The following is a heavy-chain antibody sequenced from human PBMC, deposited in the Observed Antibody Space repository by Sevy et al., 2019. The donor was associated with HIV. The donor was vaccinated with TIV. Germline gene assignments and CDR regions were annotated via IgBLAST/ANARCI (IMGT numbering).Heavy chain of an antibody. CDR3: AKEDHIYYYAHSGRCNHPDD. CDR2: ISSSGSTV. CDR1: GFIFSDYY. J-gene: IGHJ4*02. V-gene: IGHV3-11*01. D-gene: IGHD3-22*01. Sequence: GGCLRLSCAASGFIFSDYYMNWIRQAPGKGLEYVSYISSSGSTVEYADSVKGRFTISRDNDKNSLFLQMNSLRAEDTAIYYSAKEDHIYYYAHSGRCNHPDDWGQGTMVTVSS.